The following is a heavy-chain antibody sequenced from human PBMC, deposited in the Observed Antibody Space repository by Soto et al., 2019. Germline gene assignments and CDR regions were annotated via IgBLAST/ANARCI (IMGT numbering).Heavy chain of an antibody. D-gene: IGHD3-10*01. CDR1: GGSFSGYY. V-gene: IGHV4-34*01. CDR3: AREGRLLLWFGELLSWNAFDI. J-gene: IGHJ3*02. CDR2: INHSGST. Sequence: SETLSLTCAVYGGSFSGYYWSWIRQPPGKGLEWIGEINHSGSTNYNPSLKSRVTISVDTSKNQFSLKLSSVTAADTAVYYCAREGRLLLWFGELLSWNAFDIWGQGTMVTVSS.